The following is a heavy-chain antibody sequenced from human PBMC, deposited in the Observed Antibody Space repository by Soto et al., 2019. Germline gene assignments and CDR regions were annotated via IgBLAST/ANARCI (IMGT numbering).Heavy chain of an antibody. V-gene: IGHV6-1*01. CDR1: GDSVSSNSAA. CDR3: ARDEMGRSSDRVTFDP. D-gene: IGHD3-10*01. J-gene: IGHJ5*02. Sequence: SQTLSLTCAISGDSVSSNSAAWNWIRQSPSRGLEWLGRTYYRSKWYNDYAVSVKSRITINPDTSKNQFSLQLNSVTPEDTAVYFCARDEMGRSSDRVTFDPWGQGTLVTVSS. CDR2: TYYRSKWYN.